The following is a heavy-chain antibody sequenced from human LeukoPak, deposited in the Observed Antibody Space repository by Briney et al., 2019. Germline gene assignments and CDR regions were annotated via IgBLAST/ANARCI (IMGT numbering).Heavy chain of an antibody. CDR3: SRAVRSKGSSPRTRNSRDY. J-gene: IGHJ4*02. Sequence: GASVKVSCKASGYTFTGYYMHWVRQAPGQGLEWMGIINPSGGSTSYAQKFQGRVTMTRDTSTGTVYMELSSLRSEDTAVYYCSRAVRSKGSSPRTRNSRDYWGQGTLVTVSS. V-gene: IGHV1-46*01. CDR1: GYTFTGYY. CDR2: INPSGGST. D-gene: IGHD1-26*01.